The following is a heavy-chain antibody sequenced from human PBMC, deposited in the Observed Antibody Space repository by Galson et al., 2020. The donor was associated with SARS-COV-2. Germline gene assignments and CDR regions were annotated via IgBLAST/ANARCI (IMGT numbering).Heavy chain of an antibody. CDR2: ISSSSSYI. V-gene: IGHV3-21*01. CDR3: ARAWDYDEPWYFDL. Sequence: GGSLRLSCAASGFTFSSYSMNWVRQAPGKGLEWVSSISSSSSYIYYADSMKGRFTISRDNAKNSLYLQMNSLRAEDTAVYYCCARAWDYDEPWYFDLWGRGTLVTVSS. D-gene: IGHD3-22*01. CDR1: GFTFSSYS. J-gene: IGHJ2*01.